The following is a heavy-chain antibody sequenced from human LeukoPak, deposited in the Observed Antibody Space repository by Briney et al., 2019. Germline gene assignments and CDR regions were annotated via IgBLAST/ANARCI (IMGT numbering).Heavy chain of an antibody. Sequence: GGSLRLFCAASGFTFYRYGVHWVRDAPGKGLEWVTDISYDGSNKYYADSVKGRFTISRDNSKNTLYLQMNSLRAEDTAVYYCAKTPRNWNYPNWFDPWGQGTLVTVSS. CDR1: GFTFYRYG. CDR3: AKTPRNWNYPNWFDP. D-gene: IGHD1-7*01. CDR2: ISYDGSNK. V-gene: IGHV3-30*18. J-gene: IGHJ5*02.